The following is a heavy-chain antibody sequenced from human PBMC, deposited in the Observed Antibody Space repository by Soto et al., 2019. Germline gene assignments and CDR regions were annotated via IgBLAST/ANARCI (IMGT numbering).Heavy chain of an antibody. CDR3: ARLKKYTSGYPYYYYGMDV. V-gene: IGHV5-51*01. D-gene: IGHD3-22*01. CDR2: IYPGDSDT. J-gene: IGHJ6*02. Sequence: PGESLKISCQGSGYSFTSYWIAWVRQMPGKGLEWMGIIYPGDSDTRYSPSFQGQVTISADKSISTAYLQWSSLKASDTAMYYCARLKKYTSGYPYYYYGMDVWGQGTTVTVSS. CDR1: GYSFTSYW.